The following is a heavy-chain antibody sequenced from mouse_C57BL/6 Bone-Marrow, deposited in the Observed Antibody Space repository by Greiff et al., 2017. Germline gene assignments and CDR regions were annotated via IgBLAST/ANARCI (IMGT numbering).Heavy chain of an antibody. CDR1: GYTFTSYW. V-gene: IGHV1-61*01. CDR3: AREGNLFGNHD. CDR2: IYPSDSET. Sequence: VQLQQPGAELVRPGSSVKLSCKASGYTFTSYWMAWVKQRPGQGLEWIGNIYPSDSETHYNQKFKDKATLTVDKSSSTAYMQLSSLTSEDSAVYYGAREGNLFGNHDWGQGTTLTVSS. J-gene: IGHJ2*01. D-gene: IGHD2-1*01.